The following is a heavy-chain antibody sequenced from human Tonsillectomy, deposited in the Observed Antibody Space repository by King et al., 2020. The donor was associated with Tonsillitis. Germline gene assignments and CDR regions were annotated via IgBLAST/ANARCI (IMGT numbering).Heavy chain of an antibody. V-gene: IGHV3-53*01. J-gene: IGHJ3*02. CDR1: GFTLSSNY. CDR3: AREKGFKDAFDM. Sequence: VQLVESGGGLIQPGGSLRLSCAASGFTLSSNYMSWVRQAPGKGLEWVSVIYSGGTTDYADSVKGRFTISRDNSKNTVYLQMNNLRVEDTAVYYCAREKGFKDAFDMWGQGTTVTVSS. CDR2: IYSGGTT.